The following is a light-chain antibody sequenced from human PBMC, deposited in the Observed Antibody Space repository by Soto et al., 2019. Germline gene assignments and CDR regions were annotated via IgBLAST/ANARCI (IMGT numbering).Light chain of an antibody. J-gene: IGKJ2*01. Sequence: IQLTQSPSSLSASVGDRVTVTCRASQSIKIYLNWYQQKPGKAPTLLIYGASTLQSGVPSRVSGGGSRTDLTLTISRLQTEDFATHYGQQSDRSPYTFGQGTKREI. CDR2: GAS. CDR3: QQSDRSPYT. V-gene: IGKV1-39*01. CDR1: QSIKIY.